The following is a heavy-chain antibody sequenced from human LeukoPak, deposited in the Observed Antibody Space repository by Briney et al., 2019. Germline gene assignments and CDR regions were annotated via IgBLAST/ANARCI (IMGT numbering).Heavy chain of an antibody. CDR2: IYYTGAT. CDR1: GGSISSYY. V-gene: IGHV4-59*01. J-gene: IGHJ4*02. Sequence: SETLSLTCTVSGGSISSYYWSWIRLPPGKGVGWIGYIYYTGATYYNPSLKSRVTISLDTSKNQFSLKLSSVTAADAAVYYCARAGYSYGTGYYFDYWGQGALVTVSS. D-gene: IGHD5-18*01. CDR3: ARAGYSYGTGYYFDY.